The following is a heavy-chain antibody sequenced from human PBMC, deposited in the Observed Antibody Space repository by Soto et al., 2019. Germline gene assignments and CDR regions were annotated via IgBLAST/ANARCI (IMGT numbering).Heavy chain of an antibody. CDR1: GFTFSTYW. J-gene: IGHJ3*01. V-gene: IGHV3-7*01. D-gene: IGHD2-15*01. CDR2: IKPDGSEK. Sequence: GGSLRLSCAASGFTFSTYWMSWVRQAPGKGLEWVANIKPDGSEKWYVDSVKGRFTIFRDNAKNSLYLQMNSLRAEDTAVYYCAREEGYCGGGYCFRSAFDLWGQGTVVTVSS. CDR3: AREEGYCGGGYCFRSAFDL.